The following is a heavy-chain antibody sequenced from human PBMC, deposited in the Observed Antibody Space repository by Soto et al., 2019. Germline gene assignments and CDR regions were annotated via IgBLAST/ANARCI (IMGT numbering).Heavy chain of an antibody. J-gene: IGHJ4*02. Sequence: GASVKVSCKASGYTFTSYAMHWVRQAPGQRLEWMGWINAGNGNTKYSQKFQGRVTITADESTTTVYMELSSLRSEDTAVYYCARDGVGWKEWLGLDYWGQGTLVTVSS. CDR1: GYTFTSYA. CDR2: INAGNGNT. D-gene: IGHD3-3*01. CDR3: ARDGVGWKEWLGLDY. V-gene: IGHV1-3*01.